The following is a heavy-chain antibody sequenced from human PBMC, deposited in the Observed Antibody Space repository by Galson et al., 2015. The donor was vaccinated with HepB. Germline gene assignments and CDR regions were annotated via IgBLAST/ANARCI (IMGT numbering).Heavy chain of an antibody. D-gene: IGHD6-25*01. V-gene: IGHV1-8*01. CDR3: ARGWRQGSYYYYGMDV. CDR2: MNPNSGNT. Sequence: SVKVSCKASGYTFTSYDINWVRQATGQGLEWMGWMNPNSGNTGYAQKFQGRVTMTRDTSISTAYMELSSLRSEDTAVYYCARGWRQGSYYYYGMDVWGQGTTVTVSS. CDR1: GYTFTSYD. J-gene: IGHJ6*02.